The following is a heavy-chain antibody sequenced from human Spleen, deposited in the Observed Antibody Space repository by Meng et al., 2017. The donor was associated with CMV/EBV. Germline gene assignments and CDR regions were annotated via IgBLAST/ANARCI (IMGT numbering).Heavy chain of an antibody. CDR3: ARDYYYGSGSYSCFDP. V-gene: IGHV3-21*01. J-gene: IGHJ5*02. CDR1: GFTFSSFS. CDR2: ISSSSHYI. D-gene: IGHD3-10*01. Sequence: GESLKISCAASGFTFSSFSMNWVRQAPGKGLEWVSSISSSSHYIYYADSVKGRFTISRDNARNSLYLQMNSRRAEDTAVYYCARDYYYGSGSYSCFDPWGQGTLVTVSS.